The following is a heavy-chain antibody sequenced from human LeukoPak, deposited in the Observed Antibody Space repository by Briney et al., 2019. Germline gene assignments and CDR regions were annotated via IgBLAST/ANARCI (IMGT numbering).Heavy chain of an antibody. CDR3: ARDSSYSGYCSSTSCYGAFDI. Sequence: PAASVTVSCKASGYTFTSYDINWVRQATGQGLEWMGWMNPNSGNTGYAQKFQGRVTMTRNTSISTAYMELSSLRSEDTAVYYCARDSSYSGYCSSTSCYGAFDIWGQGTMVTVSS. J-gene: IGHJ3*02. V-gene: IGHV1-8*01. CDR2: MNPNSGNT. D-gene: IGHD2-2*01. CDR1: GYTFTSYD.